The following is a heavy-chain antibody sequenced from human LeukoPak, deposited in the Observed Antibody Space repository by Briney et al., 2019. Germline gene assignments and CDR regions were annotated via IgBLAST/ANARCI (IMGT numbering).Heavy chain of an antibody. V-gene: IGHV3-74*01. CDR1: GFTFSSYW. J-gene: IGHJ4*02. CDR2: INDDGRTT. D-gene: IGHD3-10*01. Sequence: GGSLRLSCATSGFTFSSYWMHWVRQAPGKGLVWVSRINDDGRTTNYADSVKRRFTISRDNAKNTVYLQMSSLRAEDTAVYYCTRGREGNYGLFDSWGEGKLVTLSS. CDR3: TRGREGNYGLFDS.